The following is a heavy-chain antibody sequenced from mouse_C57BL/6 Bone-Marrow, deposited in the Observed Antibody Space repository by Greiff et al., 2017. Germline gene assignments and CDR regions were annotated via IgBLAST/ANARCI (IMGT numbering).Heavy chain of an antibody. Sequence: VQLQQSGPGLVKPSQSLSLTCSVTGYSITSGYYWNWIRQFPGNKLEWMGYISYDGSNNYNPSLKNRISITRDTSKNQFFLKLNSVTTEDTATYYCARDRIYYYGSSYVYYAMDYWGQGTSVTVSS. CDR3: ARDRIYYYGSSYVYYAMDY. CDR2: ISYDGSN. V-gene: IGHV3-6*01. CDR1: GYSITSGYY. D-gene: IGHD1-1*01. J-gene: IGHJ4*01.